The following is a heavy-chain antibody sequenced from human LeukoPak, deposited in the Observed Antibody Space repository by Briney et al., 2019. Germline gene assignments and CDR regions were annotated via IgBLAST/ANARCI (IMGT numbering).Heavy chain of an antibody. Sequence: GESLKISCKGSGYSFTSYWIGWVRQMPGKGLEWMGIIYPGDSDTRYSPSFQGQVTISADKSISTAYLQWSSLKASDTAMYYCVVLLVVPAAKYYYYGMDVWGQGTTVTVSS. CDR2: IYPGDSDT. CDR3: VVLLVVPAAKYYYYGMDV. D-gene: IGHD2-2*01. CDR1: GYSFTSYW. V-gene: IGHV5-51*01. J-gene: IGHJ6*02.